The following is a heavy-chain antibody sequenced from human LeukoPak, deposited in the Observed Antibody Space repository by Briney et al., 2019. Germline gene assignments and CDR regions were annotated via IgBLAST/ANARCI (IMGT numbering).Heavy chain of an antibody. CDR2: INHSGST. CDR3: ARRPSKWLVRYFDY. D-gene: IGHD6-19*01. V-gene: IGHV4-34*01. J-gene: IGHJ4*02. Sequence: SETLSLTCAVYGGSFSGYYWSWIRQPPGKGLEWIGEINHSGSTNYNPSLKGRVTISVDTSKNQFSLKLSSVTAADTAVYYCARRPSKWLVRYFDYWGQGTLVTVSS. CDR1: GGSFSGYY.